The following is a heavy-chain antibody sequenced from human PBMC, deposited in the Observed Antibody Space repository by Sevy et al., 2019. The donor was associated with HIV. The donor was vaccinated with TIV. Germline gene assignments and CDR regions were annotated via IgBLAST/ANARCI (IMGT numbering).Heavy chain of an antibody. CDR2: IYYSGST. J-gene: IGHJ4*02. Sequence: SETLSLTCTVSGGSFSSGGYYWSWIRQHPGKGLEWIGYIYYSGSTYYDPSLRSRVTISVDTSKSQFSLKLSSVTAAGTGEYYCARARGARCFGEYNFDYWGQGTLVTVSS. CDR1: GGSFSSGGYY. D-gene: IGHD3-10*01. V-gene: IGHV4-31*03. CDR3: ARARGARCFGEYNFDY.